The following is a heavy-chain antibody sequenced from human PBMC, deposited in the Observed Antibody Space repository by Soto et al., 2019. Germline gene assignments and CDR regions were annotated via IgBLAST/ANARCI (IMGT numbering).Heavy chain of an antibody. CDR1: GFTISSSA. V-gene: IGHV3-23*01. D-gene: IGHD3-3*01. CDR2: ISGDGKAT. Sequence: EVQVLESGGGLVQPGGSLRFSCAASGFTISSSAMTWVRQAPGKGLEWISSISGDGKATYYADSVKGRFTISRDSSKTTLYLQMNGLRVEDTATYFCAKITRSWGRGTLVTVAS. J-gene: IGHJ5*02. CDR3: AKITRS.